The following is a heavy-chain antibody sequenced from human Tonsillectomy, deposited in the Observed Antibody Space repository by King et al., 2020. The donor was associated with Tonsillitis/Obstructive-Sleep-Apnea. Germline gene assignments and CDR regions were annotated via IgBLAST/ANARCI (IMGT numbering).Heavy chain of an antibody. D-gene: IGHD2-15*01. CDR3: AGDAVIVGVEATGGSFDI. CDR2: ISYDGSNK. CDR1: GFTFSSYA. J-gene: IGHJ3*02. Sequence: VQLVESGGGVVQPGRSLRLSCAASGFTFSSYAIHWVRQAPGKGLEWVAVISYDGSNKDYADSVKGRFTISRDNSKNTLYLQMNSLRAEDTAKYYCAGDAVIVGVEATGGSFDIWGQGTRVTVPA. V-gene: IGHV3-30*17.